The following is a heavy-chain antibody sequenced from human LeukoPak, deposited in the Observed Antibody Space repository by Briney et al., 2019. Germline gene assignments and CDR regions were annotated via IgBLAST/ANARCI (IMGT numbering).Heavy chain of an antibody. D-gene: IGHD3-10*01. V-gene: IGHV4-39*01. CDR1: GGSISSSSYY. J-gene: IGHJ5*02. CDR3: ARHTVTMVRGISWFDP. Sequence: PSETLSLTCTVSGGSISSSSYYWGWIRQPPGKGLEWIGSIYCSGSTYYNPSLKSRVTISVDTSKNQFSLKLSSVTAADTAVYYCARHTVTMVRGISWFDPWGQGTLVTVSS. CDR2: IYCSGST.